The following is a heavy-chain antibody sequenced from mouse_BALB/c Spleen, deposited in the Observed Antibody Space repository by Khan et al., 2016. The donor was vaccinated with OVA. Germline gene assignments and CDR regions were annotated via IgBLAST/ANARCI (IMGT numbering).Heavy chain of an antibody. CDR1: GYTFTTYW. V-gene: IGHV1-7*01. J-gene: IGHJ3*01. CDR2: INPSTGYT. CDR3: ARRRLYGIFPY. D-gene: IGHD2-10*02. Sequence: VQLQESGAELAKPGASVKMSCTASGYTFTTYWMHWIKQRPGQGLEWIGYINPSTGYTESNQNFTDKATLTADESSSTADIHLNSLTSEDSAVYYCARRRLYGIFPYWGQGTLVTVSA.